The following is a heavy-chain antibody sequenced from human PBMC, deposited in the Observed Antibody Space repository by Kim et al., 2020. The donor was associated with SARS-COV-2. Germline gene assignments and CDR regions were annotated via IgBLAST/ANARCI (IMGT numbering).Heavy chain of an antibody. CDR2: GSEK. J-gene: IGHJ5*02. CDR3: AGDFGWFDP. V-gene: IGHV3-7*01. Sequence: GSEKSYVDSVKGRFTIPRDNAKNSLYLQMNSLRAEDTAVYYCAGDFGWFDPWGQGPLVTVSS. D-gene: IGHD3-3*01.